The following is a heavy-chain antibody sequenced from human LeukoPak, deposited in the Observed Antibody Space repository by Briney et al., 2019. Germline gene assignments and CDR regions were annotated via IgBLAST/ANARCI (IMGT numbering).Heavy chain of an antibody. CDR2: ISNDGSVK. D-gene: IGHD5-18*01. CDR3: AKDMGYTFGHAFDY. Sequence: GGSLRLSCAASGFTFSHYAMHWVRQAPGKGLEWVTLISNDGSVKYYADPVKGRFTISRDNSKNTLYLQMNSLRTEDTAMYYCAKDMGYTFGHAFDYWGQGTLVTVSS. CDR1: GFTFSHYA. V-gene: IGHV3-30*18. J-gene: IGHJ4*02.